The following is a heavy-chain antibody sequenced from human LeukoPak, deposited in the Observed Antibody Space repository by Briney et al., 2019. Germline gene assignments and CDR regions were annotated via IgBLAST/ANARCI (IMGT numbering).Heavy chain of an antibody. CDR1: GFTFSSYG. CDR3: AREAYYYDSSGYYFDY. J-gene: IGHJ4*02. CDR2: IWYDGSNK. Sequence: GGSLRLSCAASGFTFSSYGMHWVRQVPGKGLEGVAVIWYDGSNKNYADSVKGRFTISRDNSKNTLYLQMNSLRAEDTAVYYCAREAYYYDSSGYYFDYWGQGTLVTVSS. D-gene: IGHD3-22*01. V-gene: IGHV3-33*01.